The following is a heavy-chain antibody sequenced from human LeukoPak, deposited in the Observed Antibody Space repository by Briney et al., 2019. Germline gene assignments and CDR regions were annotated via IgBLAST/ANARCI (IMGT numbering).Heavy chain of an antibody. CDR3: ARDGWQLDDFDY. Sequence: GGSLRLSCAASGFTFSSYWMTWVRQAPGKGPEWVANIKQDGSERYYVDSVKGRFTISRDNAKNSLYLQMNSLRVEDTAVYYCARDGWQLDDFDYWGQGTLVTVSS. CDR1: GFTFSSYW. V-gene: IGHV3-7*01. CDR2: IKQDGSER. J-gene: IGHJ4*02. D-gene: IGHD6-6*01.